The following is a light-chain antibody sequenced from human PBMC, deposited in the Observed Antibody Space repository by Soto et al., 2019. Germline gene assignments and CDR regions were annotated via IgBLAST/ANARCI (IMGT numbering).Light chain of an antibody. CDR1: QSVSSRY. Sequence: EILLTQYPGTLSLSPGERATLSCRASQSVSSRYLAWYQQKPGQAPRLLIYGASSRATGIPDRLSGSGSGTEFTLTISRMEPEDSAVYYCQQYGSSRTFGHGTKVDIK. J-gene: IGKJ1*01. CDR3: QQYGSSRT. V-gene: IGKV3-20*01. CDR2: GAS.